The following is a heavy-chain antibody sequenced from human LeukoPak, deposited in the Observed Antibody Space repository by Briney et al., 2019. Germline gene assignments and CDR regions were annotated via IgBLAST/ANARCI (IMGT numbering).Heavy chain of an antibody. Sequence: ASVKVSCKASGYTFTSYDINWVRQATGQGHEWMGWMSPNSGNTGYAQKFQGRVTITRNTSISTAYMELSSLRSEDTAVYYCARSDSSITIFGVVIVNPIDYWGQGTLVTVSS. V-gene: IGHV1-8*03. CDR2: MSPNSGNT. CDR1: GYTFTSYD. D-gene: IGHD3-3*01. CDR3: ARSDSSITIFGVVIVNPIDY. J-gene: IGHJ4*02.